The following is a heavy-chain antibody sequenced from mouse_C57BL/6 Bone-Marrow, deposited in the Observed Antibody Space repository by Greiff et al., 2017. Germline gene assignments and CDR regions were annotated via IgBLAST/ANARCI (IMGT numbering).Heavy chain of an antibody. J-gene: IGHJ1*03. Sequence: VKLLESGAELVRPGTSVKMSCKASGYTFTNYWIGWAKQRPGHGLEWIGDIYPGGGYTNYNEKFKGKATLTADKSSSTAYMQFSSLTSEDSAIYYCARHRYGSSYWYFDVWGTGTTVTVSS. V-gene: IGHV1-63*01. CDR3: ARHRYGSSYWYFDV. CDR1: GYTFTNYW. CDR2: IYPGGGYT. D-gene: IGHD1-1*01.